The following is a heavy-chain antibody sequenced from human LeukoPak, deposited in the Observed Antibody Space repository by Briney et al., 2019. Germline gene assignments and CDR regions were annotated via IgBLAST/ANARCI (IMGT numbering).Heavy chain of an antibody. CDR2: ISSSSSYI. D-gene: IGHD3-10*01. CDR1: GFTFSSYS. V-gene: IGHV3-21*01. J-gene: IGHJ4*02. Sequence: GGSLRLSCAASGFTFSSYSMNWVRQAPGKGLEWVSSISSSSSYIYYADSVKGRFTISRDNAKNSLYLQMNSLRAEDTAVYYCVGDNYGLGSLDYWGQGTLVTVSS. CDR3: VGDNYGLGSLDY.